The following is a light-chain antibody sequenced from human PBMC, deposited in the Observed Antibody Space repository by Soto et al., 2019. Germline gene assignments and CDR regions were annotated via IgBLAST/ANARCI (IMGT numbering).Light chain of an antibody. V-gene: IGKV1-5*03. CDR1: QSVDTW. J-gene: IGKJ1*01. CDR2: RAS. CDR3: QHYNDYSRV. Sequence: DIQMTQSPSTLSASIGDTVTITCRTGQSVDTWLAWYQYKAGKAPKLLIYRASSLATGVPSSFSGSGSATAFTLTITSLQPDDFATYCSQHYNDYSRVFGQGTQVEIK.